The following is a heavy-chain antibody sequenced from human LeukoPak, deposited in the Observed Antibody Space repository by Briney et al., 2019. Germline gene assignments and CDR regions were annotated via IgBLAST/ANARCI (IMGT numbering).Heavy chain of an antibody. V-gene: IGHV3-74*01. CDR3: ARSRYSTSSGGFDY. CDR2: INSDGSNI. J-gene: IGHJ4*02. CDR1: GFTFRDFW. D-gene: IGHD6-6*01. Sequence: GGSLRLSCAASGFTFRDFWMHWVRQAPGKGLMWVSRINSDGSNITYADSVKGRFTISRDNAKNTLYLQMNSLRGEDTAVYYCARSRYSTSSGGFDYWGQGILVTVSS.